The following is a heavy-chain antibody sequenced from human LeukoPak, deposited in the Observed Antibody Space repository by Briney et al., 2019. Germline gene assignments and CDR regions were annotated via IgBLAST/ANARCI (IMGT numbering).Heavy chain of an antibody. CDR3: ARHLGFSGSRYYFDS. J-gene: IGHJ4*02. Sequence: GESLKISCKGSGYSFTSYWIGWVRQMPGKGLEWMGIIYPGDSDTRYSPSFQGQVTISADKSISTAYLQWSSLKDSDTAMYYCARHLGFSGSRYYFDSWGQGTLITVSS. CDR2: IYPGDSDT. D-gene: IGHD1-26*01. CDR1: GYSFTSYW. V-gene: IGHV5-51*01.